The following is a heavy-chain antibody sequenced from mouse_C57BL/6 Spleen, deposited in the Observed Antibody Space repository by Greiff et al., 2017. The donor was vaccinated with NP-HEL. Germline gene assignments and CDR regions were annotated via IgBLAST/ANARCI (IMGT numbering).Heavy chain of an antibody. CDR3: ARRRSYDYDGYFDV. CDR1: GYAFSSYW. Sequence: QVQLKQSGAELVKPGASVKISCKASGYAFSSYWMNWVKQRPGKGLEWIGQIYPGDGDTNYNGKFKGKATLTADKSSSTAYMQLSSLTSEDSAVYFCARRRSYDYDGYFDVWGTGTTVTVSS. J-gene: IGHJ1*03. V-gene: IGHV1-80*01. D-gene: IGHD2-4*01. CDR2: IYPGDGDT.